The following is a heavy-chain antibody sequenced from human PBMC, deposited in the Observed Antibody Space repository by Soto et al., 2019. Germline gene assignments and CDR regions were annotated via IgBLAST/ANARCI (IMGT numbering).Heavy chain of an antibody. CDR2: LTDTGGST. D-gene: IGHD3-16*01. CDR3: AKIKGAITFLHFDT. Sequence: GGSLRLSCVDSTSNLKNYAMAWVRQAPGKGLEWVSALTDTGGSTYYAASVRGRFTISRDNSRNTLFLQMDRLRVDDTAVYYCAKIKGAITFLHFDTWGQGTLVTVSS. V-gene: IGHV3-23*01. J-gene: IGHJ4*02. CDR1: TSNLKNYA.